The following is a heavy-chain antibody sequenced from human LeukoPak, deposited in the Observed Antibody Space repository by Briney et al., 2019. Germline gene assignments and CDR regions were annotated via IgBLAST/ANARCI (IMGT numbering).Heavy chain of an antibody. CDR2: INHNGNVN. V-gene: IGHV3-7*03. J-gene: IGHJ6*02. Sequence: GGSLRLSCAASGFTFCSYWMNWARQAPGKGLEWVASINHNGNVNYYVDSVKGRFTISRDNAKNSLYLQMSNLRAEDTAVYFCARGGGLGVWGQGATVTVSS. CDR3: ARGGGLGV. D-gene: IGHD3-16*01. CDR1: GFTFCSYW.